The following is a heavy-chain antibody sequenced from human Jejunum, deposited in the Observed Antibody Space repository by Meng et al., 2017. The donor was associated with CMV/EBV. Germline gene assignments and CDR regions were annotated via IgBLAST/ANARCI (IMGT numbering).Heavy chain of an antibody. D-gene: IGHD3-3*01. Sequence: FSSYWMSWDRQAPGKGLEWVANIKQDGSEKYYVDSVKGRFTISRDNAKNSLYLQMNSLRAEDTAVYYCARGREEGFLEWLLIFDYWGQGTLVTVSS. CDR3: ARGREEGFLEWLLIFDY. CDR1: FSSYW. CDR2: IKQDGSEK. V-gene: IGHV3-7*01. J-gene: IGHJ4*02.